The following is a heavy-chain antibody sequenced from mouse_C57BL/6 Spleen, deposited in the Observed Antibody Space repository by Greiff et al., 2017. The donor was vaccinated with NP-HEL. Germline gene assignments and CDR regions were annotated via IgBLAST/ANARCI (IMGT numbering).Heavy chain of an antibody. D-gene: IGHD2-5*01. Sequence: VQLQQSGAELVKPGASVKISCKASGYAFSSYWMNWVKQRPGKGLEWIGQIYPGDGDTNYNGKFKGKATLTADKSSSTAYMQLSSLTSEDSAVYFCARRGYYSNYLDYWGQGTTLTVSS. J-gene: IGHJ2*01. V-gene: IGHV1-80*01. CDR2: IYPGDGDT. CDR3: ARRGYYSNYLDY. CDR1: GYAFSSYW.